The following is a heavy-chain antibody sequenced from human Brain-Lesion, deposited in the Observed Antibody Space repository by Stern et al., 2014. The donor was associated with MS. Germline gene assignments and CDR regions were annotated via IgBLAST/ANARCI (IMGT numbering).Heavy chain of an antibody. J-gene: IGHJ5*01. Sequence: VQLVESGPGLMKPSQTLALTCAISGDSVSSNSAAWNWIRQSPSRGLEWLGRKYYRSKWYYQYAESVKSRITINADTSTNQFSLQLNSVTPEDTAVYLCAKGYNWFDSWGQGTVVTVS. V-gene: IGHV6-1*01. CDR2: KYYRSKWYY. CDR3: AKGYNWFDS. CDR1: GDSVSSNSAA.